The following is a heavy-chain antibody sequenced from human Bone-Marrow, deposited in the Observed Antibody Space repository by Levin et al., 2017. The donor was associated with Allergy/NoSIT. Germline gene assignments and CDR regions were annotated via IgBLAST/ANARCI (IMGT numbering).Heavy chain of an antibody. CDR3: ARAGHTSGFDY. CDR2: INDGGSST. CDR1: RFTFSSYW. V-gene: IGHV3-74*03. J-gene: IGHJ4*02. Sequence: GESLKISCTPSRFTFSSYWMHWVRQGPGKGLVWVSRINDGGSSTKYADSVKGRFTISRDNAKNTLYLQMNSLRAEDTAVYYCARAGHTSGFDYWGQGTLVTVSS. D-gene: IGHD1-1*01.